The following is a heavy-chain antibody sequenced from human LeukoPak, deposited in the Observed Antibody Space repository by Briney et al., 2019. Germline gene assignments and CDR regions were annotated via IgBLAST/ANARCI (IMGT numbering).Heavy chain of an antibody. J-gene: IGHJ4*02. V-gene: IGHV4-34*01. D-gene: IGHD5-12*01. Sequence: SETLSLTCAVYGGSFSGYYWSWIRQPPGKGLEWIGEINHSESTNYNPSLKSRVTISVDTSKNQFSLKLSSVTAADTAVYYRARDHSGYDLFDYWGQGTLVTVSS. CDR1: GGSFSGYY. CDR3: ARDHSGYDLFDY. CDR2: INHSEST.